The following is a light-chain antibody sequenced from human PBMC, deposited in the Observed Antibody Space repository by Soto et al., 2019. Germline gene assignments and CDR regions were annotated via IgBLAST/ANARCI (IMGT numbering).Light chain of an antibody. V-gene: IGKV1-39*01. CDR1: QSISSY. Sequence: DIQMTQSPSSLSASVGDRVTITCRASQSISSYLNWYQQKPGKAPKLLTYAASSLQSGVPSGFSGSGSGTDFTLTISSLQPEDFATYYCQQSYSTPYTFGQGTKVDIK. J-gene: IGKJ2*01. CDR3: QQSYSTPYT. CDR2: AAS.